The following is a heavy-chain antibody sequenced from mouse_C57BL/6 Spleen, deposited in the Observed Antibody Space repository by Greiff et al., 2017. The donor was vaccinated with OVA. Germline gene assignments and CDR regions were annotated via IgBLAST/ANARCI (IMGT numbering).Heavy chain of an antibody. Sequence: VQLQQSGAELAKPGASVKLSCKASGYTFTSYWMHWVKQRPGQGLEWIGYINPSSGYTKYNQKFKDKATLTADKSSSTAYMQLSSLTYEDSAVYYCARGYSNYVRGWDYWGQGTTLTVSS. D-gene: IGHD2-5*01. CDR2: INPSSGYT. CDR3: ARGYSNYVRGWDY. V-gene: IGHV1-7*01. CDR1: GYTFTSYW. J-gene: IGHJ2*01.